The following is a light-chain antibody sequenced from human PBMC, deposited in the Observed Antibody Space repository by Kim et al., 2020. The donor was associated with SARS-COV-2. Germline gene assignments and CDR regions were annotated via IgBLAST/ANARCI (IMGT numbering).Light chain of an antibody. CDR1: QSVSSN. CDR3: QQYNNFPYT. CDR2: GAS. V-gene: IGKV3-15*01. Sequence: EIVMTQSPATLSVSPGERATLSCRASQSVSSNLAWYQQKPGQAPRLLIYGASTRATGIPARFSGSGSGTEFTLTISSLQSEDFAVYYCQQYNNFPYTFGQGTKLEI. J-gene: IGKJ2*01.